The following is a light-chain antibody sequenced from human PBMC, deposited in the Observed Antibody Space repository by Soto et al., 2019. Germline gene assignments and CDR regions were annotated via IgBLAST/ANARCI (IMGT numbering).Light chain of an antibody. CDR2: DVS. J-gene: IGLJ3*02. CDR1: SSDVGAYNL. Sequence: QSALTQPASVSGSPGQSITISCTGTSSDVGAYNLVSWYQQHPGRAPKLFIFDVSDRPSGVSTRFSGSKSGNTASLTISGLQAEDEDFYYCSSYTNTSTLVFGGGTKLTVL. CDR3: SSYTNTSTLV. V-gene: IGLV2-14*03.